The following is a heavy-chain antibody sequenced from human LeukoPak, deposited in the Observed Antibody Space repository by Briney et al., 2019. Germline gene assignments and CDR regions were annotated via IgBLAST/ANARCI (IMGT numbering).Heavy chain of an antibody. CDR2: IYTTGST. Sequence: SETLSLTCSVSGASISGYYWTWIRQPAGRGLEWIGRIYTTGSTKYNPSLKSRVIMSVDASKNQFSLKLSSVTAADTAVYYCARALTYYYDSSGYYDHDAFDIWGQGTMVTVSS. V-gene: IGHV4-4*07. CDR1: GASISGYY. J-gene: IGHJ3*02. CDR3: ARALTYYYDSSGYYDHDAFDI. D-gene: IGHD3-22*01.